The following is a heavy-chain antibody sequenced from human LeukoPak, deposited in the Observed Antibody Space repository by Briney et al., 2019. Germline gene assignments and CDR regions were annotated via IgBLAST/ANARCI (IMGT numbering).Heavy chain of an antibody. CDR2: IIPILGTA. Sequence: SVKVSCKASGGTFSSYAIGWVRQAPGQGLEWMGGIIPILGTANYAQKFQGRVTITADESTSTAYMELSSLRSEDTAVYYCALPGGDRDGPRDYYFDYWGQGTLVTVSS. J-gene: IGHJ4*02. CDR1: GGTFSSYA. D-gene: IGHD5-24*01. CDR3: ALPGGDRDGPRDYYFDY. V-gene: IGHV1-69*01.